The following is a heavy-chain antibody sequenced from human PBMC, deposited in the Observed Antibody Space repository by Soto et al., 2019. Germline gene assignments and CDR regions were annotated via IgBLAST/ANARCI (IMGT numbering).Heavy chain of an antibody. CDR2: IDTSGSAT. D-gene: IGHD7-27*01. J-gene: IGHJ3*02. Sequence: EEQLVESGGGLVQPGGSLRLSCAASGFTFSSYSLSWVRQAPGKGLEWIAYIDTSGSATGYADSVKGRFAVSRDNARDVSYLQVNSLRGEDTAVYYCARDFLTGDYREAFDIWGQGTMVTVSS. CDR3: ARDFLTGDYREAFDI. CDR1: GFTFSSYS. V-gene: IGHV3-48*01.